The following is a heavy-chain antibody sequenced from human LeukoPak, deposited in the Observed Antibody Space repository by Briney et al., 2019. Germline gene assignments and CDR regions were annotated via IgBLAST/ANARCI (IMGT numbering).Heavy chain of an antibody. D-gene: IGHD7-27*01. V-gene: IGHV3-7*01. CDR2: IKEDGSEK. J-gene: IGHJ4*02. CDR3: ARDYTGGWNDY. CDR1: GFTFRKHW. Sequence: GGSLRLSCAADGFTFRKHWTSWVRQAMGKGLECVAKIKEDGSEKHYVDSVKGRFTISRDNTKNSLYLQMNSLRAEDTAVYYCARDYTGGWNDYWGQGTLVIVSS.